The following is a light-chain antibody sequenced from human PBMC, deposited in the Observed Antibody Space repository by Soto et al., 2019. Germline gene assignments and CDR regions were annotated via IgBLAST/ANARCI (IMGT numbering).Light chain of an antibody. V-gene: IGKV4-1*01. Sequence: DIVMTQSPDSLAVSLGERATINCKSSQSVLYSSNNKNYLAWYQQKPGQPPKLLIYWASTRESGVPDRFSGSGSGIDSTLTTSSLQAEDVAVYYCQQYYSTPQTFGQGTKLEIK. CDR1: QSVLYSSNNKNY. CDR2: WAS. CDR3: QQYYSTPQT. J-gene: IGKJ2*01.